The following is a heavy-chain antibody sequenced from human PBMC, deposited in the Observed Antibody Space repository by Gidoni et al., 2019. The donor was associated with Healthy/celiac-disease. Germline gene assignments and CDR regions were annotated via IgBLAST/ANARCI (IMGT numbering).Heavy chain of an antibody. V-gene: IGHV4-30-4*01. D-gene: IGHD5-12*01. CDR2: IYYSRST. Sequence: QVQLQESGPGLVKPSQTLSLTCTVSGGSIRSGDYYWSVIRQPPGKGLEWIGYIYYSRSTYYHPSLKSRVTISLDTSKNQFSLKLSSVTAADTAVYYCASIMVATISDYYYYMDVWGKGTTVTVSS. CDR3: ASIMVATISDYYYYMDV. J-gene: IGHJ6*03. CDR1: GGSIRSGDYY.